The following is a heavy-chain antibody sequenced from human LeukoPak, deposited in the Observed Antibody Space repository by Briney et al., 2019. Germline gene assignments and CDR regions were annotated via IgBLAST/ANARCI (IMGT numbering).Heavy chain of an antibody. CDR3: ARDDSRTLRRDWFDP. D-gene: IGHD6-13*01. J-gene: IGHJ5*02. CDR2: IYYSGST. Sequence: SETLSLTCTVSGGSISSSSYYWGWIRQPPGKGLEWIGSIYYSGSTYYNPSLKSRVTISVDTSKNQFSLKLSSVTAADTAVYYCARDDSRTLRRDWFDPWGQGTLVTVSS. CDR1: GGSISSSSYY. V-gene: IGHV4-39*07.